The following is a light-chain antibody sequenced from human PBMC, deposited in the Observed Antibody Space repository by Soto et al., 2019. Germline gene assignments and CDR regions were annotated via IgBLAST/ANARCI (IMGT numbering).Light chain of an antibody. CDR2: GSS. V-gene: IGKV3-20*01. CDR1: QSVSSNY. CDR3: QQYGGSIT. J-gene: IGKJ5*01. Sequence: EIVLTQSPGTLSLYPGETATLPCRASQSVSSNYLAWYRQEPGQSPRLLIYGSSRRATGIPDRFSGSGSGTDFALTISRLEPEDVAVYYCQQYGGSITFGQGTRLEIE.